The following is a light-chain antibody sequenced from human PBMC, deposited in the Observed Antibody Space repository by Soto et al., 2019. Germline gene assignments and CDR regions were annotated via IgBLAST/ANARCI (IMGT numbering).Light chain of an antibody. Sequence: EIVLTQSPGTLSLSPGERATLSCRASQSVSNNYLAWYQQKPGQAPRLLIYDASSRATDIPDRFSGSGSGTDFTLSISRLEPEDFAVYYCQQHGSAPPWTFGQGTKVEIK. V-gene: IGKV3-20*01. J-gene: IGKJ1*01. CDR3: QQHGSAPPWT. CDR1: QSVSNNY. CDR2: DAS.